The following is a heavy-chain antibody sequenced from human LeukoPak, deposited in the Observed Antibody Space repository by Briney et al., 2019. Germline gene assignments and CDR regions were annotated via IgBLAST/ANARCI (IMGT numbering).Heavy chain of an antibody. V-gene: IGHV5-51*01. Sequence: GESLKISCKGSGYTFTNYWLGWVRQMPGEGLEWMGFISPGDSDTRYSPSFQGQVTISADKSIATAYLQWSSLKASDTAIYYCARRSATSGSSGRYFDYWGQGALVTVSS. D-gene: IGHD6-6*01. CDR2: ISPGDSDT. J-gene: IGHJ4*02. CDR1: GYTFTNYW. CDR3: ARRSATSGSSGRYFDY.